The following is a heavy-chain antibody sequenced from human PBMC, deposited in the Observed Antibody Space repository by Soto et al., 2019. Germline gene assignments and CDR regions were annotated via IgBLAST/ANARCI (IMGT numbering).Heavy chain of an antibody. V-gene: IGHV3-23*01. CDR2: VSASGLNT. CDR3: AKDRARRTSGYGFEY. D-gene: IGHD5-18*01. CDR1: GFTFSTYA. Sequence: EVQLLESGGKLVQPGGSLTLSCAASGFTFSTYAMAWVRQAPGKGLEWVSGVSASGLNTDYADPVKGRFYISRDNSKNTVSLHMNGLRAEDTALYYCAKDRARRTSGYGFEYWGQGTPVTVSS. J-gene: IGHJ4*02.